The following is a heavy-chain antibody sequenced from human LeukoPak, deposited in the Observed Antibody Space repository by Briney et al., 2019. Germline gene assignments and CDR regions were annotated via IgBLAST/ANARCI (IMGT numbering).Heavy chain of an antibody. D-gene: IGHD6-13*01. CDR3: AKGGSSSWVDY. Sequence: GGSLRLSCAASGFTFNRYGMHWVRQAPGKGLEWVTFIRYDGSNEYYADSVKGRFTISRDNSKNTLFLQMNSLRTEDTAVYYCAKGGSSSWVDYWGQGTLVTVSS. V-gene: IGHV3-30*02. CDR1: GFTFNRYG. CDR2: IRYDGSNE. J-gene: IGHJ4*02.